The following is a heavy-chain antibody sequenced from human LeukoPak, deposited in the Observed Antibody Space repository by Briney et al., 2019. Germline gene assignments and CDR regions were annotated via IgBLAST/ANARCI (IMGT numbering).Heavy chain of an antibody. CDR2: IYYSGST. J-gene: IGHJ6*04. CDR1: GGSISSGDYY. CDR3: ARDHLRLGLSLYYYYGMDV. Sequence: SQTLSLTCTVSGGSISSGDYYWSWLRQPPGKGLEWIGYIYYSGSTYYNPSLKSRVTISVDTSKNQFSLKLSSVTAADTAVYYCARDHLRLGLSLYYYYGMDVWGKGTTVTVSS. V-gene: IGHV4-30-4*01. D-gene: IGHD3-16*01.